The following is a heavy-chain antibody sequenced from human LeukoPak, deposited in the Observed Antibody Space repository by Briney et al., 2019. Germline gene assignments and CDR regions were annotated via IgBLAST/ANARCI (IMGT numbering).Heavy chain of an antibody. D-gene: IGHD5-24*01. CDR2: IYHSGST. J-gene: IGHJ3*02. CDR3: ARDSVGYSDI. CDR1: GYSISSGYY. V-gene: IGHV4-38-2*02. Sequence: SETLSLTCTVSGYSISSGYYWGWIRQPPGKGLEWSGSIYHSGSTYYNPSLKSRVTISVDTSKNQFSLRLSSVTAADTAVYYCARDSVGYSDIWGQGTMVTVSS.